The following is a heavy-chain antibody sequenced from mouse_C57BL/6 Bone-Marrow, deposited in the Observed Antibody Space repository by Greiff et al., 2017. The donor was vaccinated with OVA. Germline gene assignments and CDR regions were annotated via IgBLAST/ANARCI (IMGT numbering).Heavy chain of an antibody. J-gene: IGHJ2*01. Sequence: QVQLQQPGAELVKPGASVKVSCKASGYTFTSYWMHWVKQRPGQGLEWIGRIHPSDSDTNYNQKFKGKATLTVDKSSSTAYMQLSSLTSEDSAVYYCAKEGGKWLRQEYYFDYWGQGTTLTVSS. V-gene: IGHV1-74*01. CDR1: GYTFTSYW. D-gene: IGHD2-2*01. CDR2: IHPSDSDT. CDR3: AKEGGKWLRQEYYFDY.